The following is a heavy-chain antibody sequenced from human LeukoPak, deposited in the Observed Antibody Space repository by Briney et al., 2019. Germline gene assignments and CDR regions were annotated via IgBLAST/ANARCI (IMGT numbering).Heavy chain of an antibody. CDR1: GFTFSSYG. V-gene: IGHV3-30*18. D-gene: IGHD6-13*01. J-gene: IGHJ4*02. CDR3: AKDENDSSSSQLDY. CDR2: ISYDGSNK. Sequence: SGRSLRLSCAASGFTFSSYGMQWVRQAPGKGLEWVAVISYDGSNKYYADSVKGRFTISRDNSKNTLYLQMNSLRAEDTAVYYCAKDENDSSSSQLDYWGQGTLVTVSS.